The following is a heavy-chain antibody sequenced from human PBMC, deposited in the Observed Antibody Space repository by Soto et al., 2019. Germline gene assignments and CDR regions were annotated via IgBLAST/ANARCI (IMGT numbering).Heavy chain of an antibody. J-gene: IGHJ6*02. D-gene: IGHD6-19*01. V-gene: IGHV1-46*01. CDR3: ARDRMAVAKRGGMDV. CDR2: INPSGGST. Sequence: ASVKVSCKASGYTFTSYYMHWVRQAPGQGLEWMRIINPSGGSTSYAQKFQGRVTMTRDTSTSTVYMELSSLRSEDTAVYYCARDRMAVAKRGGMDVWGQGTTVTVS. CDR1: GYTFTSYY.